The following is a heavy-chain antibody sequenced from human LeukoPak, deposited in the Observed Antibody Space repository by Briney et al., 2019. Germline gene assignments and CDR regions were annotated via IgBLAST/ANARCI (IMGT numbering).Heavy chain of an antibody. J-gene: IGHJ4*02. Sequence: GGSLRLPCAASGFTFSNYGMHWVRQAPGKGLEWVAFIRYDGSNKYYADSVKGRFTISRDNSKNTLYLQMNSLRAEDTAVYYCAKAAIAARYFDYWGQGTLVTVSS. CDR3: AKAAIAARYFDY. D-gene: IGHD6-6*01. V-gene: IGHV3-30*02. CDR2: IRYDGSNK. CDR1: GFTFSNYG.